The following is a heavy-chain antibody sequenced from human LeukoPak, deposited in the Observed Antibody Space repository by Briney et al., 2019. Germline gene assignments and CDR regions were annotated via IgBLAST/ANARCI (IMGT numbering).Heavy chain of an antibody. D-gene: IGHD5-18*01. CDR1: GFIFSDYG. CDR2: IRFDGSNK. CDR3: AKDRVEQLWPVDYMDV. V-gene: IGHV3-30*02. Sequence: PGGSLRLSCAASGFIFSDYGMDWVRQAPGKGLEWVAFIRFDGSNKYYGDSVKGRFTISRDNSKNTLYLQMNSLRAEDTAVYYCAKDRVEQLWPVDYMDVWGKGTTVTVSS. J-gene: IGHJ6*03.